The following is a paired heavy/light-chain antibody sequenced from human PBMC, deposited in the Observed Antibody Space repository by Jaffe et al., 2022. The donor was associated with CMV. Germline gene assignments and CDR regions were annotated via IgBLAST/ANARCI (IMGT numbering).Heavy chain of an antibody. D-gene: IGHD6-19*01. CDR1: GFTFGSSA. V-gene: IGHV3-23*01. CDR3: AKGGGISVAGINKD. CDR2: LSGSGVST. Sequence: EVQLLESGGGLVQPGGSLRLSCAASGFTFGSSAMSWVRQAPGKGLEWVSALSGSGVSTDYADSVKGRFTISRDNSKNMLYLQMNSLRAEDTAVYYCAKGGGISVAGINKDWGQGTLVTVSS. J-gene: IGHJ4*02.
Light chain of an antibody. CDR1: QSISNY. CDR2: AAS. V-gene: IGKV1-39*01. J-gene: IGKJ2*01. CDR3: QQSYSTPPT. Sequence: DIQVTQSPSSLSASVGDRVTITCRASQSISNYLNWYQQKSGKAPKLLIYAASSLQSGVPSRFSGSGSGTDFTLTISSLQPEDFATYYCQQSYSTPPTFGQGTKLEIK.